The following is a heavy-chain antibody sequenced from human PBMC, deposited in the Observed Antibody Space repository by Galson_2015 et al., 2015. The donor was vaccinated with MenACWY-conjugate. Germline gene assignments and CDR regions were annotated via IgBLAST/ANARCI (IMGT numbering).Heavy chain of an antibody. Sequence: SLRLSCAVSGFTFRNYWMTWVRQAPGKGLEWVASIKKDGREKYYVDSVKGRFTVSRDDSRSIAYLQMNSLKTEDTAVYYCTRAEHRYCSRTNCPFDHWGQGTLVTVSS. CDR3: TRAEHRYCSRTNCPFDH. V-gene: IGHV3-7*03. D-gene: IGHD2-2*01. CDR1: GFTFRNYW. J-gene: IGHJ4*02. CDR2: IKKDGREK.